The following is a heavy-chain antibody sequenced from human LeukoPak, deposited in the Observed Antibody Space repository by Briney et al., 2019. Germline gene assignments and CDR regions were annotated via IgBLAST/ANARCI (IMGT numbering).Heavy chain of an antibody. V-gene: IGHV4-59*01. CDR3: ARVLHSSGWYFDY. Sequence: PSETLSLTCTVSGGSISSYYWSWIRQPPGKGLEWIGYIYYSGSTNYNPSLKSRVTISVDTSKNQFSLKLSSVTAADTAVYYCARVLHSSGWYFDYWGQGTLVTVSS. J-gene: IGHJ4*02. CDR2: IYYSGST. D-gene: IGHD6-19*01. CDR1: GGSISSYY.